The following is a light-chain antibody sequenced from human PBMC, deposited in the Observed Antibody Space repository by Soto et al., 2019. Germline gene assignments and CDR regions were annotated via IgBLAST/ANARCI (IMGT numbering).Light chain of an antibody. CDR2: SAS. V-gene: IGKV1-17*03. Sequence: DIQMTQSPSAMSASVGDRVTISCRASHNINYYLAWFQQKPGKVPKRLIYSASSLQSGVPSRFSGSGSGTEFSLTITGLQAEDTAIYYCLQHNSYPLTFGGGTKVEIK. J-gene: IGKJ4*01. CDR3: LQHNSYPLT. CDR1: HNINYY.